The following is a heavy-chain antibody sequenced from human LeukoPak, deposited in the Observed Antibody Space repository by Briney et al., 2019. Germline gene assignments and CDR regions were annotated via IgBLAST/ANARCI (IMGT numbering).Heavy chain of an antibody. V-gene: IGHV4-31*03. J-gene: IGHJ6*03. D-gene: IGHD4-17*01. CDR3: ARKNDYGASYYIDI. CDR1: GGSITSGGYY. Sequence: SETLSLTCTVSGGSITSGGYYWNWIRQSPGKGLEWIGFLSYSGRTNYNPSLNSRLSMSVNTSKNQFSLRLNSVTAADTAVYYCARKNDYGASYYIDIWGKGTAVTVSS. CDR2: LSYSGRT.